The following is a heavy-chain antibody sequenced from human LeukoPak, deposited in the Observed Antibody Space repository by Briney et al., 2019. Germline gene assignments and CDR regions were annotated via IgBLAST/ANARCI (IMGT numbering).Heavy chain of an antibody. CDR1: GYTFTRNP. CDR2: INSYNGDT. J-gene: IGHJ4*02. D-gene: IGHD2-2*01. Sequence: ASVKVSCKASGYTFTRNPIGWVRQARGQGPEWMGWINSYNGDTVYAQMFQGRVTLTTDTSTSTAYMEMRDLRSDDTAVYYCGRAGHCSGASCYSEGFDYWGQGTLVTVSS. V-gene: IGHV1-18*04. CDR3: GRAGHCSGASCYSEGFDY.